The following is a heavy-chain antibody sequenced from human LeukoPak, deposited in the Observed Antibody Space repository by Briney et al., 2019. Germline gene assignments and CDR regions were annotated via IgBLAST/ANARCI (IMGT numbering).Heavy chain of an antibody. V-gene: IGHV3-21*04. D-gene: IGHD2-15*01. J-gene: IGHJ6*03. CDR3: ARVLRYCSGGNCYSGGLGYMDV. CDR1: GFTFSSYS. Sequence: GGSLRLSCAASGFTFSSYSMNWARQAPRKGLEWVSSISSSSSYIYYADSVKGRFTISRDNAKNSLFLQMNSLRAEDTAVYYCARVLRYCSGGNCYSGGLGYMDVWGKGTTVTISS. CDR2: ISSSSSYI.